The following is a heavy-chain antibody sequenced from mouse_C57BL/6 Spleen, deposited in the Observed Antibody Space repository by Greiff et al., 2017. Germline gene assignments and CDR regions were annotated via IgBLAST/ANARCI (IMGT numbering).Heavy chain of an antibody. V-gene: IGHV1-74*01. D-gene: IGHD2-2*01. Sequence: QVQPKQPGAELVKPGASVKVSCKASGYTFTSYWMHWVKQRPGQGLEWIGRIHPSDSDTNYNQKFKGKATLTVDKSSSTAYMQLSSLTSEDSAVYYCAITVTTGWYFDVWGTGTTVTVSS. CDR2: IHPSDSDT. CDR3: AITVTTGWYFDV. CDR1: GYTFTSYW. J-gene: IGHJ1*03.